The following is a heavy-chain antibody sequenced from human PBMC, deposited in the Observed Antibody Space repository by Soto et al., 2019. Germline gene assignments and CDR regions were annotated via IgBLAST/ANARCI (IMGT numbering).Heavy chain of an antibody. CDR1: GLTFRSYS. J-gene: IGHJ6*02. CDR3: ARDSYSNYGHYYYGMDV. V-gene: IGHV3-21*01. D-gene: IGHD4-4*01. Sequence: PGGSLRLSCASSGLTFRSYSMNLVRQAPGKGLEWVSSISSSSSYIYYADSVKGRFTISRDNAKNSLYLQMNSLRAEDTAVYYCARDSYSNYGHYYYGMDVWGQGTTVTVSS. CDR2: ISSSSSYI.